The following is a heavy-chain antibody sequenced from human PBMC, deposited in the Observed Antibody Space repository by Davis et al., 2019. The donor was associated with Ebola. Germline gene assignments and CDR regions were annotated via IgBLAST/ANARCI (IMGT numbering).Heavy chain of an antibody. J-gene: IGHJ6*01. V-gene: IGHV3-11*01. D-gene: IGHD1-26*01. CDR2: ISSSGSTI. CDR3: ALLQEHL. Sequence: GESLKISCAASGFTFSDYYMNWIRQAPGKGLEWVSYISSSGSTIYYADSVKGRFTISRDNAKNSLYLQMNSFHQGPIGLPPGALLQEHLWG. CDR1: GFTFSDYY.